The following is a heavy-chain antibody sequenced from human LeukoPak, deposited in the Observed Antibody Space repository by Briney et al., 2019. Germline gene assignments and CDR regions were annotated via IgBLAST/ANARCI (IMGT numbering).Heavy chain of an antibody. D-gene: IGHD4/OR15-4a*01. V-gene: IGHV4-31*03. CDR1: GGSISSGGYY. CDR2: IYYNGST. CDR3: ARDGASLDAFDI. J-gene: IGHJ3*02. Sequence: SQTLSLTCTVSGGSISSGGYYWSWIRQHPGKGLEWIGYIYYNGSTHYNPSLKSRVTISVDTSKNQFSLKLSSVTAADTAVYYCARDGASLDAFDIWGQGTMVTVSS.